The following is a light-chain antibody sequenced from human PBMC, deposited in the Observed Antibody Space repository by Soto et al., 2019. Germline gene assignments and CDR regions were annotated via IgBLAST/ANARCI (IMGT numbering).Light chain of an antibody. CDR2: GAS. J-gene: IGKJ5*01. V-gene: IGKV3-15*01. Sequence: EVVLTQSPVTLSLSPGERATLSCRASQSVGTNLAWYQQRPGQAPRLLVYGASTRASGIPPRFSGSGSGTDFTLTISSLQSEDFAVYYCQQLNYWPRITFGQGTRLEIK. CDR1: QSVGTN. CDR3: QQLNYWPRIT.